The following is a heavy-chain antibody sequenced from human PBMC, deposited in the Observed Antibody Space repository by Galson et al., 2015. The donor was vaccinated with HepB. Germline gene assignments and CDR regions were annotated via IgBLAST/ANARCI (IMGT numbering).Heavy chain of an antibody. D-gene: IGHD2-15*01. CDR2: ISYDGSNK. CDR3: AKDCSGGSCYGY. Sequence: SLRLSCAASGFTFSSYGMHWVRQAPGKGLEWVAVISYDGSNKYYADSVKGRFTTSRDNSKNTLYLQMNSLRAEDTAVYYCAKDCSGGSCYGYWGQGTLVTVSS. CDR1: GFTFSSYG. J-gene: IGHJ4*02. V-gene: IGHV3-30*18.